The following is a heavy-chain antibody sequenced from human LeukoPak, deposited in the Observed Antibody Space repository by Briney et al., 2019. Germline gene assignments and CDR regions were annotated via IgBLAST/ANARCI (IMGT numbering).Heavy chain of an antibody. D-gene: IGHD5-18*01. CDR1: GYSFTSYW. J-gene: IGHJ5*02. CDR3: ARQAAGYSYGLVWFDP. V-gene: IGHV5-51*01. Sequence: GESLEISCKGSGYSFTSYWIGWVRQMPGKGLEWMGIIYPGDSDTRYSPSFQGQVTISADKSISTAYLQWSSLKASDTAMYYCARQAAGYSYGLVWFDPWGQGTLVTVSS. CDR2: IYPGDSDT.